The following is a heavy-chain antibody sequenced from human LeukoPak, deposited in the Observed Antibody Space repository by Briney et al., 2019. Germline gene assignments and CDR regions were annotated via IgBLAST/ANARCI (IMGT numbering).Heavy chain of an antibody. CDR2: ISSSGSTI. D-gene: IGHD1-20*01. J-gene: IGHJ4*02. V-gene: IGHV3-11*04. CDR1: GFTFSDYY. Sequence: GGSLRLSCAASGFTFSDYYMSWIRQAPGKGLEWVSYISSSGSTIYYADSVKGRFTISRDNAKNSLYLQMNSLRAEDTAVYYCARSITLDWGSYYFDYWGQGTLVTVSS. CDR3: ARSITLDWGSYYFDY.